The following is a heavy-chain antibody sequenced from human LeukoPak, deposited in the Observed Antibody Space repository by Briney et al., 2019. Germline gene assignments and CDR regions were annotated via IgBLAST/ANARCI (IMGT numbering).Heavy chain of an antibody. Sequence: ASVKVSCKASGGTFSSYAISWVRQAPGQGLEWMGGIIPIFGTANYAQKFQGRVTITTDVSTSTAYMELSSLRSEDTAVYYCARAWIVGATTAGGLFAFDIWGQGTMVTVSS. J-gene: IGHJ3*02. CDR1: GGTFSSYA. CDR2: IIPIFGTA. V-gene: IGHV1-69*05. D-gene: IGHD1-26*01. CDR3: ARAWIVGATTAGGLFAFDI.